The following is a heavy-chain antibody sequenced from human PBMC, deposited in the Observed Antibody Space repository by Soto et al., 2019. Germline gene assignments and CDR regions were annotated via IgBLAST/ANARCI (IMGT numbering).Heavy chain of an antibody. CDR2: IYSGGIT. J-gene: IGHJ6*02. CDR1: GFTVSSNY. D-gene: IGHD4-17*01. CDR3: AREGVKYEDDYGGKVSGITGDRYYYGMDV. Sequence: GGSLRLSCAASGFTVSSNYMSWVRQAPGKGLEWVSVIYSGGITYYADSVKGRFTISRDNSKNTLYLQMNSLRAEDTAVYYCAREGVKYEDDYGGKVSGITGDRYYYGMDVWGQGPT. V-gene: IGHV3-53*01.